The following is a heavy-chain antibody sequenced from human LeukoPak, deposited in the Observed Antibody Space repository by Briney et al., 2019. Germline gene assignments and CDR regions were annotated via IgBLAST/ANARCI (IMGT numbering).Heavy chain of an antibody. CDR1: GGSFSGYY. J-gene: IGHJ6*02. V-gene: IGHV4-34*01. CDR3: ARARKGSYSSSLRDYYYYYGMDV. CDR2: INHSGST. Sequence: SETLSLTCAVYGGSFSGYYWSWIRQPPGKGLEWIGEINHSGSTNYNPSLKSRVTISVDTSKNQFSLKLSSVTAADTAVYYCARARKGSYSSSLRDYYYYYGMDVWGQGTTVTVSS. D-gene: IGHD6-13*01.